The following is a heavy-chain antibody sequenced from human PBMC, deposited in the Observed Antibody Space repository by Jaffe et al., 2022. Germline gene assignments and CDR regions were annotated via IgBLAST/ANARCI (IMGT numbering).Heavy chain of an antibody. CDR2: IFPGDSHT. Sequence: DVQLVQSGTEVKKPGESLKISCKGSGYIFSSYWIGWVRQMPGKGLEWMGIIFPGDSHTTYSPSFRGQVTISVDKSISTAYLQWNTLKASDSAMYYCARHSATSREAFDIWGQGTMVTVSS. CDR3: ARHSATSREAFDI. J-gene: IGHJ3*02. V-gene: IGHV5-51*01. CDR1: GYIFSSYW.